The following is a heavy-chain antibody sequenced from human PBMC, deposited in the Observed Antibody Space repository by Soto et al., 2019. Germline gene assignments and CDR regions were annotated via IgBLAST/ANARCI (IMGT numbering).Heavy chain of an antibody. J-gene: IGHJ4*01. D-gene: IGHD1-26*01. V-gene: IGHV6-1*01. CDR1: GDSVSSNSAG. CDR2: TYYRSKWYY. CDR3: ARGEQYSGRIFDY. Sequence: PSQTLSLTCAITGDSVSSNSAGWSWVRQSPSRGLEWLGRTYYRSKWYYEYAVSVRGRITINPDTSKNQYSLQLSSATPEDTAVYFCARGEQYSGRIFDYWGQGTLVTVSS.